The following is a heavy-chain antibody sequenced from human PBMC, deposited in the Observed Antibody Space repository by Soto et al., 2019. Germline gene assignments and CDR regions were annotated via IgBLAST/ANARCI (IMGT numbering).Heavy chain of an antibody. CDR1: GGSMRNYF. Sequence: LSLTCTVSGGSMRNYFWTWIRQPPGKGLEWIGYIHYSGATSFFPSYNPSLRGRVTISEDTSKNQFSLKLLSVTTADTAVYFCAAGQGSSRNLAPYYLDFWGQGTLVTVSS. V-gene: IGHV4-59*01. CDR3: AAGQGSSRNLAPYYLDF. J-gene: IGHJ4*02. CDR2: IHYSGATSFFP. D-gene: IGHD6-13*01.